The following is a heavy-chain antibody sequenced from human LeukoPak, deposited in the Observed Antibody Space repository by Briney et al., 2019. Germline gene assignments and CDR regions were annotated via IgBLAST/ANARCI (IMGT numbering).Heavy chain of an antibody. Sequence: PGGSLRLSCAASGFTFSSYGMHWVRQAPGKGLEWVAIIWNDGSNKYHVDSVKGRFTISRDNSENTLYLQMSSLRAEDTAVYYCARGRYDSSGKEGFDYWGQGTLVTVSS. CDR3: ARGRYDSSGKEGFDY. CDR1: GFTFSSYG. CDR2: IWNDGSNK. V-gene: IGHV3-33*01. J-gene: IGHJ4*02. D-gene: IGHD3-22*01.